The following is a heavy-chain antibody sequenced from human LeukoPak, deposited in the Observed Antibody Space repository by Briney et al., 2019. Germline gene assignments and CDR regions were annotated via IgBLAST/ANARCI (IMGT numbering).Heavy chain of an antibody. Sequence: GASVKVSCKASGYIFANYGIARVRQAPGHGLEWMGWISGYNGNTHYAQKLQGRVSMTADTSTSTVYMELSSLRSEDTVVYYCAYLQGSPDYWGQGTLVTVSS. J-gene: IGHJ4*02. D-gene: IGHD3-10*01. CDR1: GYIFANYG. V-gene: IGHV1-18*01. CDR2: ISGYNGNT. CDR3: AYLQGSPDY.